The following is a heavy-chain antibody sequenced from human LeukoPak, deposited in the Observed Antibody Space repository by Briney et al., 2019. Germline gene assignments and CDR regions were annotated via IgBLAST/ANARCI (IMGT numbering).Heavy chain of an antibody. CDR3: ARQGYCSGGSCYLGGFDY. V-gene: IGHV1-69*04. J-gene: IGHJ4*02. D-gene: IGHD2-15*01. CDR1: GGTFSSYA. CDR2: IIPILGIA. Sequence: ASVKVSCKASGGTFSSYAISWVRQAPGQGLEWMGRIIPILGIANYAQKFQGRVTITADKSTSTAYMELSSLRSEDTAVYYCARQGYCSGGSCYLGGFDYWGQGTLVTVSS.